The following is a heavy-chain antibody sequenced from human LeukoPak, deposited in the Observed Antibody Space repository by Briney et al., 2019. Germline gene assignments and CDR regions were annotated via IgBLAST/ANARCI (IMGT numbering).Heavy chain of an antibody. J-gene: IGHJ3*02. Sequence: GGSLRLSCAASGFTFSNYAMNWVRQAPGKGLEWVSYISSSSSTIYYADSVKGRFTISRDNAKNSLYLQMNSLRDEDTAVYYCARDVEMATIKNAFDIWGQGTVVTVSS. V-gene: IGHV3-48*02. D-gene: IGHD5-24*01. CDR2: ISSSSSTI. CDR1: GFTFSNYA. CDR3: ARDVEMATIKNAFDI.